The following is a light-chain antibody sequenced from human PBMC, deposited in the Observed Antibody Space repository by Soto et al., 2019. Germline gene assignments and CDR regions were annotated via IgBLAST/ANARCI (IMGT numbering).Light chain of an antibody. V-gene: IGLV1-44*01. CDR1: SSNIGSNT. Sequence: QSVLTQPPSASGTPGQRVTISCSGSSSNIGSNTVKWYQQFPGTAPKLLIYSNNQRPSGVPDRFSGSKSGTSGSLAINGLQSEDEADYYCAAWDDRLKGPVFGGGTQLTVL. CDR2: SNN. J-gene: IGLJ3*02. CDR3: AAWDDRLKGPV.